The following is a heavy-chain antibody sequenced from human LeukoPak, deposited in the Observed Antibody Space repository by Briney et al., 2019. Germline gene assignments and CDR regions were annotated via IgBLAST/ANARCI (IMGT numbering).Heavy chain of an antibody. V-gene: IGHV3-49*04. CDR3: TRPYYDYLTGYYSDY. Sequence: GGSLRLSCTTSGFTFSNYPMSWVRQAPGKGLEWLALLGSTAYGGTTKYAASVKGRFTISRDDSKSITYLQMNSLKTEDTAVYCCTRPYYDYLTGYYSDYWGQGTLVTVSS. CDR1: GFTFSNYP. D-gene: IGHD3-9*01. CDR2: LGSTAYGGTT. J-gene: IGHJ4*02.